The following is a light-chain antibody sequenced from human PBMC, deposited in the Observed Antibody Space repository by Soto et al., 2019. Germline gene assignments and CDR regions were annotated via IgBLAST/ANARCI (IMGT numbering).Light chain of an antibody. V-gene: IGLV2-8*01. J-gene: IGLJ1*01. Sequence: QSALTQPPSASVSPVQSVTISCTGNSNDVGHSSFISWYQQHPGKGPKLIIYEVSKRPSGVPDRFSGSKSGNTASLSVSGLQDEDEADYFCNAQADNGKHVFGTGTKLTVL. CDR2: EVS. CDR3: NAQADNGKHV. CDR1: SNDVGHSSF.